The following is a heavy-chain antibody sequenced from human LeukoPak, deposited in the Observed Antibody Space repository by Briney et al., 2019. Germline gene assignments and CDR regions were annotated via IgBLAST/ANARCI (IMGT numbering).Heavy chain of an antibody. CDR2: IYPRDSDT. CDR1: GYSFPNYW. CDR3: ARHPAPTDYDSSGYPRVLIDY. D-gene: IGHD3-22*01. J-gene: IGHJ4*02. V-gene: IGHV5-51*01. Sequence: GESLKISCKGSGYSFPNYWIAWVRQMPGKGLEWMGIIYPRDSDTRYSPSFEGQVTISADKSISTAYLQWSSLKASDTAIYYCARHPAPTDYDSSGYPRVLIDYWGQGTLVTVSS.